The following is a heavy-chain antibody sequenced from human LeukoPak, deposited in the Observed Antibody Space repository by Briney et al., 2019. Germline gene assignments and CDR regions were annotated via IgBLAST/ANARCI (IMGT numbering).Heavy chain of an antibody. V-gene: IGHV3-66*01. J-gene: IGHJ3*02. CDR2: IYSGGST. D-gene: IGHD3-22*01. CDR1: GFTFSSYT. CDR3: ATDSSGYPYAFDI. Sequence: GGSLSLSCAASGFTFSSYTMNGVGQAPGRGREWVSVIYSGGSTYYADSVKGRFTISRDNSKNTLYLQMNSLRAEDTAVYYCATDSSGYPYAFDIWGQGTMVTVSS.